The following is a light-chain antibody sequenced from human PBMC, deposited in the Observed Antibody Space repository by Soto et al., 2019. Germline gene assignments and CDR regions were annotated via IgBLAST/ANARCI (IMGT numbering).Light chain of an antibody. Sequence: AIRMTQSPSSFSASTGDRVTITCRASQGISSHLAWYQVKPGKAPRLLIYTASYLESGVPSRFSGSGSGTAFTTTISSLQSDAFAVSYCHQYFSYPLTFGGGTKVEIK. CDR2: TAS. CDR3: HQYFSYPLT. J-gene: IGKJ4*01. V-gene: IGKV1-8*01. CDR1: QGISSH.